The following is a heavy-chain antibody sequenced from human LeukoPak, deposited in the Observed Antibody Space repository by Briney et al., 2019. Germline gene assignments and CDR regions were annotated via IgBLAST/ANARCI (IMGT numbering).Heavy chain of an antibody. D-gene: IGHD1-1*01. V-gene: IGHV3-74*01. CDR3: ARDFPNYYFDY. J-gene: IGHJ4*02. CDR1: GFTFSSYW. CDR2: INPDGSVT. Sequence: GGSLRLSCAASGFTFSSYWMHWVRQPAGKGLVWVSRINPDGSVTTHADSVEGRFTISRDNAKNTLYLQMNSLRPDDTSVYYCARDFPNYYFDYWGRGTLVTVSS.